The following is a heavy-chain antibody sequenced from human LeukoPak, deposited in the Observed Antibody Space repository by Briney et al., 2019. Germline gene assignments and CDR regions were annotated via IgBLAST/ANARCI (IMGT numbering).Heavy chain of an antibody. Sequence: SETLSLTCAVYGGSFSGYYWSWIRQPPGKGLEWIGEINHSGSTNYNPSLKSRVTISVDTSKNQFSLKLSSVTAAVTAVYYCARGRRYFDWLLRGYYFDYWGQGTLVTVSS. J-gene: IGHJ4*02. V-gene: IGHV4-34*01. CDR2: INHSGST. CDR3: ARGRRYFDWLLRGYYFDY. CDR1: GGSFSGYY. D-gene: IGHD3-9*01.